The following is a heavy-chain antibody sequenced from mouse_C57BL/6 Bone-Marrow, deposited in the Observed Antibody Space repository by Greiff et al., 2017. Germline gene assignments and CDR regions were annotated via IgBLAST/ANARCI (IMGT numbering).Heavy chain of an antibody. V-gene: IGHV1-81*01. D-gene: IGHD1-1*01. Sequence: QVQLQQSGAELARPGASVKLSCKASGYTFTSYGISWVKQRTGQGLEWIGEIYPRSGNTYYNEKFKGKATLTADKSSSTAYMELRSLTSEDSAVYFCASYYGRDYGGQGTTLTVSS. CDR1: GYTFTSYG. CDR3: ASYYGRDY. CDR2: IYPRSGNT. J-gene: IGHJ2*01.